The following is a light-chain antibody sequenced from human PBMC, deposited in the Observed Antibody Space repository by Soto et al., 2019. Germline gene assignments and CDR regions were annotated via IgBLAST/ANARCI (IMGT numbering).Light chain of an antibody. CDR3: QQLNSYPWT. CDR2: AAS. V-gene: IGKV1-9*01. J-gene: IGKJ1*01. Sequence: DIQLTQSPSFLSASVGDRVTITCRASQAISSYLAWFQQRPGKAPKVLIYAASTLQSWVPSRFSGSGSGTEFTLTISSRQPEDFATYFCQQLNSYPWTFGQGTKVETK. CDR1: QAISSY.